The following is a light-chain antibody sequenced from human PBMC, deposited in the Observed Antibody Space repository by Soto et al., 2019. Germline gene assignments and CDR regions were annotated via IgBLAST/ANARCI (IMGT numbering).Light chain of an antibody. CDR1: SSDVGGYNY. V-gene: IGLV2-8*01. Sequence: QSVLTQPPSASGSPGQSVTISCTGTSSDVGGYNYVSWYQQYPGKAPKLMIYEVSKRPSGVPDRFSGSKSGNTASLTVSGLQAEDEADYYCSSYAGSNVVFGGGTKVTVL. J-gene: IGLJ2*01. CDR3: SSYAGSNVV. CDR2: EVS.